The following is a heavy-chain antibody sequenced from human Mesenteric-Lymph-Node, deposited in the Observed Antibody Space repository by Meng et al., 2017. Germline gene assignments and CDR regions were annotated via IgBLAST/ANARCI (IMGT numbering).Heavy chain of an antibody. CDR3: ARDSGLFPGPGYDSSGYYFQKYNWFDP. CDR1: GGSISSYY. V-gene: IGHV4-4*07. CDR2: IYTSGST. D-gene: IGHD3-22*01. J-gene: IGHJ5*02. Sequence: SETLSLTCTVSGGSISSYYWRWIRQPAGKGLEWIGRIYTSGSTNYNPSLKSRVTMSVDTSKNQFSLKLSSVTAADTAVYYCARDSGLFPGPGYDSSGYYFQKYNWFDPWGQGTRVTVYS.